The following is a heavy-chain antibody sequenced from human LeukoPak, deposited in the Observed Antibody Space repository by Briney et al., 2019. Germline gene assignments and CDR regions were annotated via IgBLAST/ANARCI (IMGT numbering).Heavy chain of an antibody. CDR2: IVQDGSEK. CDR3: ARDNYGSGSYYTYFDY. Sequence: GGSLRLSCAASGLTFSTYWMTWVRQAPGKGLEWVANIVQDGSEKNYVDSVKGRFTISRDNAKNSLYLQMNSLRAEDTAVYYCARDNYGSGSYYTYFDYWGQGTLVTVSS. J-gene: IGHJ4*02. CDR1: GLTFSTYW. D-gene: IGHD3-10*01. V-gene: IGHV3-7*01.